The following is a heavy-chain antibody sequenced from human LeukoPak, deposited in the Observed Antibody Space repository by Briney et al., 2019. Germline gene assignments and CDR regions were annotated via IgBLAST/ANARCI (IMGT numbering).Heavy chain of an antibody. CDR2: IYYSGST. V-gene: IGHV4-31*03. J-gene: IGHJ4*02. D-gene: IGHD3-22*01. Sequence: PSQTLSLTCTVSGGSISSGGYYSSWIRQHPGKGLEWIGYIYYSGSTYYNPSLKSRVTISVDTSKNQFSLKLSSVTAADTAVYYCARNYYDSSDYFGLHYFDYWGQGTLVTVSS. CDR3: ARNYYDSSDYFGLHYFDY. CDR1: GGSISSGGYY.